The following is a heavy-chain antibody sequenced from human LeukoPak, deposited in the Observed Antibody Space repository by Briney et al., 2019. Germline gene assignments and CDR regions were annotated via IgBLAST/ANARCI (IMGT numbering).Heavy chain of an antibody. D-gene: IGHD2-21*02. J-gene: IGHJ5*02. CDR3: ARQQSDTSLFDP. CDR1: GFTVSSNY. Sequence: SGGSLRLSCAASGFTVSSNYMSWIRQPPGKGLEWIGMIFYSGSAYYTPSLRGRVTLSVDTSRNQFSLNLISVTAADTGVYFCARQQSDTSLFDPWGQGTLVTVSS. CDR2: IFYSGSA. V-gene: IGHV4-59*05.